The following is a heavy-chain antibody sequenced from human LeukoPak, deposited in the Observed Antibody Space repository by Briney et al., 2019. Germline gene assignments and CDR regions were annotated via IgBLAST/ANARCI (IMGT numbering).Heavy chain of an antibody. CDR1: GGSISSGGYS. CDR2: IYHSGST. Sequence: PSQTLSLTCAVSGGSISSGGYSWSWIRQPPGKGLEWIGYIYHSGSTNYNPSLKSRVTISVDTSKNQFSLKLSSVTAADTAVYYCARPRRDGYNKRYYFDYWGQGTLVTVSS. J-gene: IGHJ4*02. CDR3: ARPRRDGYNKRYYFDY. D-gene: IGHD5-24*01. V-gene: IGHV4-30-2*01.